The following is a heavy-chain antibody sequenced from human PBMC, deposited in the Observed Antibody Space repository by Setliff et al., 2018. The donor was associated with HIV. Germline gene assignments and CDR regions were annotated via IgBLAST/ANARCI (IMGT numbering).Heavy chain of an antibody. CDR1: GGSISNSDFY. J-gene: IGHJ4*02. V-gene: IGHV4-61*05. CDR3: ARAPGAYYYDSSGYPIGIRFDY. CDR2: IYHSEYT. Sequence: SETLSLTCTVSGGSISNSDFYWGWIRQSPGKGLEWIGEIYHSEYTNYNASLKSRVSMSVDKSKNQFSLKLTSVTAADTAVYYCARAPGAYYYDSSGYPIGIRFDYWGQGTLVTVSS. D-gene: IGHD3-22*01.